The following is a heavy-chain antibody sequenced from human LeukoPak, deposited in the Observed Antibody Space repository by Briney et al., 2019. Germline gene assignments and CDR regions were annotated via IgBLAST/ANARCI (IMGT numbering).Heavy chain of an antibody. V-gene: IGHV3-21*04. J-gene: IGHJ4*02. D-gene: IGHD2-2*01. CDR2: ISSSSSYI. CDR1: GFTFSSYS. Sequence: GGSLRLSCAASGFTFSSYSMNWVRQAPGKGLEWVSSISSSSSYIYYADSVKGRFTISRDNAKNSLYLQMNSLRAEDTAVYYCARDHPDIVVVPAAMGFWGQGTLVTVSS. CDR3: ARDHPDIVVVPAAMGF.